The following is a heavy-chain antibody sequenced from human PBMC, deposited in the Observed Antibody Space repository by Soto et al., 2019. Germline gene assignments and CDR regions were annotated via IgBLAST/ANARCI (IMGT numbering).Heavy chain of an antibody. CDR2: IYPGDSDT. CDR3: ARQEYYYDSSGYYYHDAFDI. V-gene: IGHV5-51*01. Sequence: PGESLKISCKGSGYSFTSYWIGWVRQMPGKGLEWMGIIYPGDSDTRYSPSFQGQVTISADKSISTAYLQWSSLKASDTAMYYCARQEYYYDSSGYYYHDAFDIWGQGTMVTVSS. J-gene: IGHJ3*02. CDR1: GYSFTSYW. D-gene: IGHD3-22*01.